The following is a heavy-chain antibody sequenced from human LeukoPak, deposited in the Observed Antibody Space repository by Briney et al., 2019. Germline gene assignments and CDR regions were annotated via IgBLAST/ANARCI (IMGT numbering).Heavy chain of an antibody. CDR2: IHSDGSSP. Sequence: GGSLRLSCVASGFTFSTTWMHWVRQAPGKGLVWVSRIHSDGSSPTYADSVKGRFTTSRDNAKNTLYLQMNSLRAEDTAVYYCARAPYGGFADYWGQGTLVTVSS. V-gene: IGHV3-74*01. CDR1: GFTFSTTW. J-gene: IGHJ4*02. D-gene: IGHD5-12*01. CDR3: ARAPYGGFADY.